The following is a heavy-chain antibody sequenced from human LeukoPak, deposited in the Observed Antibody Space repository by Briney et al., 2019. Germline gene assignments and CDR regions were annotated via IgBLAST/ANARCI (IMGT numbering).Heavy chain of an antibody. CDR2: ISGSGGST. CDR1: GITFSSHA. D-gene: IGHD1-26*01. Sequence: GGSLRLSCAASGITFSSHAMNWVRQAPGKGLQWVSSISGSGGSTSYADSVQGRFTISRDNSMDTLYLQMNSLRPEDAAVYYCAKDQYLSGRGWETYLISNWGRGTLVTVSS. J-gene: IGHJ4*02. V-gene: IGHV3-23*01. CDR3: AKDQYLSGRGWETYLISN.